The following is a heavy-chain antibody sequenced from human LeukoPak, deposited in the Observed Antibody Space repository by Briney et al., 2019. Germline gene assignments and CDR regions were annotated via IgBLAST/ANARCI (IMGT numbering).Heavy chain of an antibody. D-gene: IGHD5-12*01. V-gene: IGHV3-53*01. Sequence: GGSLRLSCAASGFTVSSNYMSGVRQAPGKGLEWVSVIYSGGSTYYADSVKGRFTISRDNSKNTLYLQMNSLRAEDTAVYYCAREAPSGYDYLDYWGQGTLVTVSS. CDR3: AREAPSGYDYLDY. J-gene: IGHJ4*02. CDR1: GFTVSSNY. CDR2: IYSGGST.